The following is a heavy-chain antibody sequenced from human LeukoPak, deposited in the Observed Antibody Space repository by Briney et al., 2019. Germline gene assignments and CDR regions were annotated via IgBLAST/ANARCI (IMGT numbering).Heavy chain of an antibody. D-gene: IGHD3-22*01. Sequence: GGSLRLSCAASGFTFSSYTMGWVRQAPGKGLEWVSAISGSDGSTHYAESVKGRFTVSRDNSKSTLYLQMNSLRAEDTAVYYCAKDPYYDSSGYYDHWGQGTLVTVSS. V-gene: IGHV3-23*01. CDR3: AKDPYYDSSGYYDH. CDR1: GFTFSSYT. CDR2: ISGSDGST. J-gene: IGHJ5*02.